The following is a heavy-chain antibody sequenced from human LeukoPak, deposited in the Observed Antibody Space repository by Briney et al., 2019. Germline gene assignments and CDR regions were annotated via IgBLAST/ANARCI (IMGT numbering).Heavy chain of an antibody. D-gene: IGHD3-10*01. CDR1: GFTFSSYA. CDR2: ISYDGSNK. Sequence: RPGGSLRLSCAASGFTFSSYAMHWVRQAPGKGLEWVAVISYDGSNKYYADSVKGRFTISRDNSKNTLYLQMNSLRAGDTAVYYCAKKGDTMVRGVTGYWGQGTLVTVSS. J-gene: IGHJ4*02. V-gene: IGHV3-30-3*02. CDR3: AKKGDTMVRGVTGY.